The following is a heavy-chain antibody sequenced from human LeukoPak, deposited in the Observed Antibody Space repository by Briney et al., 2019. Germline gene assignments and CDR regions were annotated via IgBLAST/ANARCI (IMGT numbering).Heavy chain of an antibody. CDR3: ARYDFNKFFDY. D-gene: IGHD3-3*01. CDR1: GGSISNYY. Sequence: PSETLSLTCTVSGGSISNYYWSWIRQPPGKGLEWIGYIYYSGSTNYNPSLKSRVTMSVDTSKNQFSLKLSSVTAADTAVYYCARYDFNKFFDYWGQGTLVTVSS. CDR2: IYYSGST. J-gene: IGHJ4*02. V-gene: IGHV4-59*01.